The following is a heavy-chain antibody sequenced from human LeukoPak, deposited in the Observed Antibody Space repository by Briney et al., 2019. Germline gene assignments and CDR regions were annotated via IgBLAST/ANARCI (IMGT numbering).Heavy chain of an antibody. Sequence: GGSLRLSCAASGFTFSSYTMHWVRQAPGKGLGWVTFISYNGSNKYYADSVKGRFTISRDNSKNTLYLQMNSLKPEGTAVYYCARDQIIVTTILDYYYGMDVWGQGTTVTVSS. J-gene: IGHJ6*02. CDR2: ISYNGSNK. D-gene: IGHD5-12*01. CDR3: ARDQIIVTTILDYYYGMDV. CDR1: GFTFSSYT. V-gene: IGHV3-30-3*01.